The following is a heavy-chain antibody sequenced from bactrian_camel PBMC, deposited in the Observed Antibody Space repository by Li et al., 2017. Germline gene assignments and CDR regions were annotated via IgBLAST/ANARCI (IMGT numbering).Heavy chain of an antibody. CDR2: IRHDGSMT. V-gene: IGHV3S40*01. D-gene: IGHD5*01. J-gene: IGHJ4*01. Sequence: VQLVESGGGSVQSGGSLTLSCAASGLGFSAYAMGWVRQAPGKGLEWVSGIRHDGSMTYYADSVKGRFAISRDNAKNTMYLQMVGLKTEDMAVYYCAAGLLADHGLGLGTQVTVS. CDR1: GLGFSAYA.